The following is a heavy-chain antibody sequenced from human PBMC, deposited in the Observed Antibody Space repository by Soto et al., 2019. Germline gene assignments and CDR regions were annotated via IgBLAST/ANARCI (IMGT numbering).Heavy chain of an antibody. CDR1: GGTFSSYA. V-gene: IGHV1-69*01. D-gene: IGHD2-15*01. J-gene: IGHJ6*02. CDR3: ARDLFLRYCSGGSCYYYYYGMDV. CDR2: IIPIFGTA. Sequence: QVQLVQSGAEVKKPGSSVKVSCKASGGTFSSYAISWVRQAPGQGLEWMGGIIPIFGTANYAQKFQGRVTITADESTSTSYMELSSLRSEDTAVYYCARDLFLRYCSGGSCYYYYYGMDVWGQGTTVTVSS.